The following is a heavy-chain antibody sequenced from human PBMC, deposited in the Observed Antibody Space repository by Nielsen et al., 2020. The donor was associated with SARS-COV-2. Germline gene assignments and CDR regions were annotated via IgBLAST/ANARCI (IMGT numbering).Heavy chain of an antibody. V-gene: IGHV4-59*02. CDR3: AREGFDWHYDS. D-gene: IGHD3-9*01. CDR1: GESVRSYY. CDR2: ISYSGST. Sequence: SETLSLTCTVSGESVRSYYWSWIRQPPGKGLEWIGYISYSGSTYYNPSLKSRVTISLDTSKNQFSLKLSSLTAADTAVYYCAREGFDWHYDSWGQGNLVTVSS. J-gene: IGHJ4*02.